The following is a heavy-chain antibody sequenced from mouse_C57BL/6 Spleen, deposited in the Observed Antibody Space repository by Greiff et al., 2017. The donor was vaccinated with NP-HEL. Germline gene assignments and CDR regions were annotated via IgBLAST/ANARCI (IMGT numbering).Heavy chain of an antibody. CDR3: ARHGRRGDYYAMDY. J-gene: IGHJ4*01. Sequence: EVQVVESGGGLVKPGGSLKLSCAASGFTFSSYTMSWVRQTPEKRLEWVATISGGGGNTYYPDSVKGRFTISRDNAKNTLYLQMSSLRSEDTALYYCARHGRRGDYYAMDYWGQGTSVTVSS. CDR1: GFTFSSYT. V-gene: IGHV5-9*01. CDR2: ISGGGGNT. D-gene: IGHD3-1*01.